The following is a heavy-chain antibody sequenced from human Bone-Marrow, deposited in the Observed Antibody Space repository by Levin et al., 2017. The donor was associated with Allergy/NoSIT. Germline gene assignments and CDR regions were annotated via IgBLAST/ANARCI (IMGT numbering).Heavy chain of an antibody. CDR1: GYTFTSFD. CDR3: ARGELGSGYLFDY. V-gene: IGHV1-8*01. J-gene: IGHJ4*02. D-gene: IGHD5-12*01. Sequence: AASVKVSCKTSGYTFTSFDINWVRQXXXQGLEWMGWMYPNSDNAGYAQKFQGRVTMTRNTSISTAYMELSSLRSEDTAIYYCARGELGSGYLFDYWGQGTLVTVSS. CDR2: MYPNSDNA.